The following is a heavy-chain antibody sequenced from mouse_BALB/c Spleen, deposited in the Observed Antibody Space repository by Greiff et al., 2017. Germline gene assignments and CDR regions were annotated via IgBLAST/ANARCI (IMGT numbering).Heavy chain of an antibody. CDR1: GYTFTNYW. J-gene: IGHJ3*01. V-gene: IGHV1-63*02. D-gene: IGHD2-3*01. CDR3: ARLDDGYWFAY. Sequence: QVHVKQSGAELVRPGTSAKISCKASGYTFTNYWPGWVKQRPGHGLEWIGDIYPGGGYTNYNEKFKGKATLTADTSSSTAYMQLSSLTSEDSAVYFCARLDDGYWFAYWGQGTLVTVSA. CDR2: IYPGGGYT.